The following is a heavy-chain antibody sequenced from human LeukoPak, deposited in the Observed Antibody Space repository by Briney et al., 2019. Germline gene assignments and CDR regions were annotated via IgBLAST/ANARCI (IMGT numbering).Heavy chain of an antibody. CDR3: ARGPPAVGCCSSTSCSYYYYYCMDV. Sequence: ASVKVSCKASGGTFSSYDINWVRQATGQGLEWMGWMNPNSGNTGYAQKFQGRVTITRNTSISTAYMELSSLRSEDTAVYYCARGPPAVGCCSSTSCSYYYYYCMDVWGKGTTVTVSS. V-gene: IGHV1-8*03. J-gene: IGHJ6*03. D-gene: IGHD2-2*01. CDR1: GGTFSSYD. CDR2: MNPNSGNT.